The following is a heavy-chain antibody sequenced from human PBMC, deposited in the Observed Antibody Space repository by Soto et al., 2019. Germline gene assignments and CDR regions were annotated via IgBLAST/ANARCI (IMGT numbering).Heavy chain of an antibody. CDR3: ARGGKHAEAAGTYTWSHP. Sequence: QAQLVQSGAEVKKPGSSVKVSCKASGGTFSSYAISWVRQAPGQGLEWMGGIIPIFGTANYAQKFQGRVTITADESTSTACRGGGSVRAENTTMYYWARGGKHAEAAGTYTWSHPSFRGSMVIVSS. V-gene: IGHV1-69*01. CDR2: IIPIFGTA. J-gene: IGHJ5*02. CDR1: GGTFSSYA. D-gene: IGHD6-13*01.